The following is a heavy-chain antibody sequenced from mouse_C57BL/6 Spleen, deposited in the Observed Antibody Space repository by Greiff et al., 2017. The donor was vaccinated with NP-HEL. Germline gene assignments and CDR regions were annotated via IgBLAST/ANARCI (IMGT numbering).Heavy chain of an antibody. CDR2: INPNNGGT. J-gene: IGHJ2*01. Sequence: EVQLQQSGPELVKPGASVKISCKASGYTFTDYYMNWVKQSHGKSLEWIGDINPNNGGTSYNQKFKGKATLTVDKSSSTAYMELRSLTSEDSAVYYCARLAYYGYSDYWGQGTTLTVSS. V-gene: IGHV1-26*01. CDR3: ARLAYYGYSDY. D-gene: IGHD2-9*01. CDR1: GYTFTDYY.